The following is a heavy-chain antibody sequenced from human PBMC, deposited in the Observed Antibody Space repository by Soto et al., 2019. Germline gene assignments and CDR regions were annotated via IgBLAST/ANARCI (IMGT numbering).Heavy chain of an antibody. CDR1: GFTFSDYW. CDR3: ARAVKLAVPAATGYFDF. Sequence: EVQLVESGGTLVQPGGSLRLSCEASGFTFSDYWMSWVRQAPGKGLEWVANIKPDGSVGYYVDSVKGRLTISRDNAKNSLFLQMNSLRAGDTAIYYCARAVKLAVPAATGYFDFWGQGTLVTVSS. D-gene: IGHD6-13*01. V-gene: IGHV3-7*03. CDR2: IKPDGSVG. J-gene: IGHJ4*02.